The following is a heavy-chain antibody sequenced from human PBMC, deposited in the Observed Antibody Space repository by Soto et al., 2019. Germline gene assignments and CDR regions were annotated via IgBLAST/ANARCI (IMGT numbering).Heavy chain of an antibody. D-gene: IGHD6-19*01. CDR1: GFTFSSYD. J-gene: IGHJ4*02. Sequence: EVQLVESGGGLVQPGGSLRLSCAASGFTFSSYDMHWVRQATGKGLEWVSAIGTAGDTYYPGSVKGRFTISRENAKNSLYLQMNSLRAGDTAVYYCARVGQDSSGWHFDYWGQGTLVTVSS. CDR3: ARVGQDSSGWHFDY. V-gene: IGHV3-13*01. CDR2: IGTAGDT.